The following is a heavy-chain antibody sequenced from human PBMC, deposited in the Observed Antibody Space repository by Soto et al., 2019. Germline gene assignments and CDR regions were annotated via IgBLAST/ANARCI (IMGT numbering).Heavy chain of an antibody. J-gene: IGHJ6*02. Sequence: PGGSLRLSCAASGFTFSDYYMSWIRQAPGKGLEWVSYISSSSSYTNYADSVKGRFTISRDNAKNSLYLRMNSLRAEDTAVYYCARCCYYYGMDVWGQGTTVTVSS. CDR2: ISSSSSYT. CDR3: ARCCYYYGMDV. V-gene: IGHV3-11*06. CDR1: GFTFSDYY.